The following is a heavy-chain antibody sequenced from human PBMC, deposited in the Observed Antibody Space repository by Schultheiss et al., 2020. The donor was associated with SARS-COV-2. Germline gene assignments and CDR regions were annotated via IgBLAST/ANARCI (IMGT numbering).Heavy chain of an antibody. CDR1: GYSISSGYY. Sequence: SETLSLTCAVSGYSISSGYYWGWIRQPPGKGLEWIGYIYYSGSTYYNPSLKSRVTISVDTSKNQFSLKLSSVTAADTAVYYCARSHGDHYYYYYGMDVWGQGTTVTVSS. V-gene: IGHV4-38-2*01. J-gene: IGHJ6*02. D-gene: IGHD3-10*01. CDR3: ARSHGDHYYYYYGMDV. CDR2: IYYSGST.